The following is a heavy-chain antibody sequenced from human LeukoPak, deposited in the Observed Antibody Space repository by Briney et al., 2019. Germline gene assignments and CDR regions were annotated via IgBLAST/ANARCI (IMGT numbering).Heavy chain of an antibody. CDR2: ISGSGGST. Sequence: GGSLRLSCAASGFTFSDYWMSWVRQAPGKGLEWVSAISGSGGSTYYADSVKGRFTISRDNSKNTLYLQMNSLRAEDTAVYYCAKSPFYDSSGYYSDWGQGTLVTVSS. V-gene: IGHV3-23*01. CDR1: GFTFSDYW. J-gene: IGHJ4*02. D-gene: IGHD3-22*01. CDR3: AKSPFYDSSGYYSD.